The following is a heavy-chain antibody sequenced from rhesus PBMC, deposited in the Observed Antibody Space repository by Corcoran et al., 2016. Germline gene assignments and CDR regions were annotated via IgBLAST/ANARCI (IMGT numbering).Heavy chain of an antibody. J-gene: IGHJ4*01. CDR1: GGSTRGYY. V-gene: IGHV4-165*01. D-gene: IGHD4-29*01. CDR2: IGGGSGST. Sequence: QVQLEESGPGLVKPSETLSLTCAASGGSTRGYYWNRLRTPHGQGREGIGYIGGGSGSTDYNHSLKSRVTISTDTSKNQLSLRLSSVTAADTAVYYCARDATVAARTYFDYWGQGVLVTVSS. CDR3: ARDATVAARTYFDY.